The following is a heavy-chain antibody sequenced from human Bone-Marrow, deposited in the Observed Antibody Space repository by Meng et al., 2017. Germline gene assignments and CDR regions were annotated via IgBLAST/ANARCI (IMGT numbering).Heavy chain of an antibody. V-gene: IGHV3-23*01. J-gene: IGHJ3*01. CDR3: TKGQGVYSGWSGV. D-gene: IGHD1-26*01. CDR2: VTGGDDAI. CDR1: GFTFSSNA. Sequence: GGSLRLSCAASGFTFSSNAMTWVRQAPGKGLEWVSYVTGGDDAIYYADSVKGRFTFSRDNSKDTLYLQMNSLRTEDTAVYYCTKGQGVYSGWSGVWGQGTMVTVSS.